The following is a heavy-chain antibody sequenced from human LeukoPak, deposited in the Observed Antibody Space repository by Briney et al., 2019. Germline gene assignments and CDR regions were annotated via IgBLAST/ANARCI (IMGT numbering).Heavy chain of an antibody. V-gene: IGHV4-38-2*02. CDR3: ARDQARGGDAFDI. J-gene: IGHJ3*02. Sequence: SETLSLTCTVSGYSISSGYYWGWIRQPPGKGLEWIGSIYHSGSTYYNPSLKSRVTISVDTSKNQFSLKLSSVTAADTAVYYCARDQARGGDAFDIWGQGTMVTVSS. CDR2: IYHSGST. CDR1: GYSISSGYY. D-gene: IGHD3-10*01.